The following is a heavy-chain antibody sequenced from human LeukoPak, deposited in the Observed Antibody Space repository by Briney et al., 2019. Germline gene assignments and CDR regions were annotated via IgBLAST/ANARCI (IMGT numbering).Heavy chain of an antibody. D-gene: IGHD1-26*01. CDR1: GFTFSSYS. J-gene: IGHJ4*02. V-gene: IGHV3-21*01. Sequence: GGSLRLSCAASGFTFSSYSMNWVRQAPGKGLEWVSSISSSSSYIYYADSVKGRFTISRDNAKNSLYLQMNSLRAEDTAVYYCARGNVGARDYYFDYSGQGTLVTVSS. CDR2: ISSSSSYI. CDR3: ARGNVGARDYYFDY.